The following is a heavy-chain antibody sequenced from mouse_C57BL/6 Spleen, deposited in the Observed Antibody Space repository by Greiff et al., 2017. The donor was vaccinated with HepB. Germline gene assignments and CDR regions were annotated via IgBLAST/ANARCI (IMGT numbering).Heavy chain of an antibody. CDR1: GYTFTNYW. Sequence: VQLQQSGAELVRPGTSVKMSCKASGYTFTNYWIGWVKQRPGNGLEWIGDIYPGGGYTNYNEKFKGKATLTADKSSSTAYMQFSRLTSEDSANYYCARGGDGYYWDFDVWGTGTTVTVAS. CDR2: IYPGGGYT. CDR3: ARGGDGYYWDFDV. D-gene: IGHD2-3*01. J-gene: IGHJ1*03. V-gene: IGHV1-63*01.